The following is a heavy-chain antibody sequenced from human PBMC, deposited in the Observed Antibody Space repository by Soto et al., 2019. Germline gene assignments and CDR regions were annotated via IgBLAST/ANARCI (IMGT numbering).Heavy chain of an antibody. V-gene: IGHV2-5*02. CDR1: GFSPSSSGVG. CDR2: IYWDDDK. J-gene: IGHJ6*02. CDR3: AHKGGRGAGMDV. Sequence: QITLKESGPTLVKPTQTLTLTCTFSGFSPSSSGVGVAWIRQPPGKALEWLALIYWDDDKRYTPSLKSRLTITKDTSKNQVVLTMTNMDPVDTATYYCAHKGGRGAGMDVWGQGTTVTVSS. D-gene: IGHD2-15*01.